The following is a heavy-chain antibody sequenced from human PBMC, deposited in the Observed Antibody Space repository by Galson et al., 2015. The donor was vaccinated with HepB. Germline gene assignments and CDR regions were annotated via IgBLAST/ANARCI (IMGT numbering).Heavy chain of an antibody. CDR3: ARTLGYCSSTSCAIPPYYFDY. V-gene: IGHV1-69*13. Sequence: SVKVSCKASGGTFSSYAISWVRQAPGQGLEWMGGIIPIFGTANYAQKFQGRVTITADESTSTAYMELSSLRSEDTAVYYCARTLGYCSSTSCAIPPYYFDYWGQGTLVTVSP. J-gene: IGHJ4*02. CDR2: IIPIFGTA. D-gene: IGHD2-2*01. CDR1: GGTFSSYA.